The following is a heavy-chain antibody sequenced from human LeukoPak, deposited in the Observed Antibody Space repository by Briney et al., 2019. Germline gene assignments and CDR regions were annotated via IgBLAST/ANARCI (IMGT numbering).Heavy chain of an antibody. Sequence: GGSLRLSCAASGFTFSSYAMSWVRQAPGKGLEWVSAISGSGGSTYYADSVKGRFTISRDNSKNTLYQQMNSLRAEDTAVYYCAMISSTSFYYYGMDVWGQGTTVTVSS. CDR3: AMISSTSFYYYGMDV. CDR2: ISGSGGST. D-gene: IGHD2-2*01. J-gene: IGHJ6*02. V-gene: IGHV3-23*01. CDR1: GFTFSSYA.